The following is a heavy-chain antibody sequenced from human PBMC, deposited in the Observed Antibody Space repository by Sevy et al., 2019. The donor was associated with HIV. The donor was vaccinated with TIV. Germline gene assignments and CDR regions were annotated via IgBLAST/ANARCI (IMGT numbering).Heavy chain of an antibody. CDR3: ASLTNKYYDTSGYSGKDAFDI. V-gene: IGHV3-33*01. Sequence: GGSLRLSCAASGFTFSSFGMHWVRQAPGKGLEWVAVIWNDRSNKHYADSVKGRFTISRDNSKNTLYLQMNSLRAEDKAVYYCASLTNKYYDTSGYSGKDAFDIWGQGTMVTVSS. J-gene: IGHJ3*02. CDR1: GFTFSSFG. CDR2: IWNDRSNK. D-gene: IGHD3-22*01.